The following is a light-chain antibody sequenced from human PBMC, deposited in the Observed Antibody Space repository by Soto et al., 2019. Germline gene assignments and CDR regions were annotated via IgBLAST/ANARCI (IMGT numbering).Light chain of an antibody. V-gene: IGKV3-15*01. CDR1: QNINNN. CDR3: QQYYDWSPWT. Sequence: EIVMTQSPASLSVSPGERATLSCRASQNINNNLAWYQHKPGQAPRVVIYGASGRATGIPARFSGSGSGTQFTLTISSLQSEDFAVYYCQQYYDWSPWTFGQGTKVEV. J-gene: IGKJ1*01. CDR2: GAS.